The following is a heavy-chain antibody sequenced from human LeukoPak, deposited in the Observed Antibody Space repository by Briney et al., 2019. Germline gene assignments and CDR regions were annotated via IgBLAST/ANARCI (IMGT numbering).Heavy chain of an antibody. CDR1: GFTFSSYW. V-gene: IGHV3-74*01. Sequence: GGSLRLSCAASGFTFSSYWMHWVRQAPGKGLVWVSRINTDGSSTSYADSVKGRFTISRDNAKNTLYLQMNSLRAEDTAVYYCARVYYDSSGYYSLDAFDIWGQGTMVTVSS. CDR2: INTDGSST. J-gene: IGHJ3*02. D-gene: IGHD3-22*01. CDR3: ARVYYDSSGYYSLDAFDI.